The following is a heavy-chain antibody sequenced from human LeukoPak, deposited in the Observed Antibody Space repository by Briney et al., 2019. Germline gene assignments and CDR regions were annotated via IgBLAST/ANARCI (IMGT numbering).Heavy chain of an antibody. CDR1: GFPFRDHA. D-gene: IGHD5-24*01. CDR3: ARDEFDGYNLGPSIY. CDR2: ISYDERHE. J-gene: IGHJ4*02. V-gene: IGHV3-30*03. Sequence: PGRSLRLSCEASGFPFRDHAMHWVRQAPGKGLEGVAVISYDERHENYADSVKGRFTVSRDDSRSTLYLQMNSLKTDDTAVYFCARDEFDGYNLGPSIYWGQGTLVTVSS.